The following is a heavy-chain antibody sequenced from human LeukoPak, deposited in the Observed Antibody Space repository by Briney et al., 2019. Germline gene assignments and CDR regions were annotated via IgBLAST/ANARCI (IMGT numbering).Heavy chain of an antibody. Sequence: PGESLKISCKGSGYSFTSYWIGWVRQMPGKGLEWMGIIYPGDSDTRYSPSFQGQVTISTDKSISTAYLQWSSPKASDTAMYYCARLGLGGYDSSGYYLGYWGQGTLVTVSS. V-gene: IGHV5-51*01. J-gene: IGHJ4*02. D-gene: IGHD3-22*01. CDR3: ARLGLGGYDSSGYYLGY. CDR1: GYSFTSYW. CDR2: IYPGDSDT.